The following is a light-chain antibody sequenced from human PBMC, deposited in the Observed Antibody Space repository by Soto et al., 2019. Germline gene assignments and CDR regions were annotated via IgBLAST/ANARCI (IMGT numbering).Light chain of an antibody. CDR2: SNN. CDR3: AAWDDSLNGRG. J-gene: IGLJ1*01. CDR1: SANIGSNT. V-gene: IGLV1-44*01. Sequence: QSVLTQPPSSSGTPGQRVAISCSGSSANIGSNTVNWYQQLPGTAPKLLIYSNNQRPSGVPDRFSGSKSGTSASLAISGLQPQDEADYYCAAWDDSLNGRGFGTGTKLTVL.